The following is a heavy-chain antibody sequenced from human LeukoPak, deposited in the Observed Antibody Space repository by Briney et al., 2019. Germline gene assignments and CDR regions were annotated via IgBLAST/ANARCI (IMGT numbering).Heavy chain of an antibody. Sequence: SQTLSLTCAISGDSVSSNSAAWNWIRQSPSRGLEWLGRTYYRSKWYYEYAGSVKSRMTIQADTSKNQFSLKLSSVTAADTAVYYCARRGWGSGSSYSDYWGQGTLVTVSS. V-gene: IGHV6-1*01. CDR2: TYYRSKWYY. CDR3: ARRGWGSGSSYSDY. J-gene: IGHJ4*02. CDR1: GDSVSSNSAA. D-gene: IGHD3-10*01.